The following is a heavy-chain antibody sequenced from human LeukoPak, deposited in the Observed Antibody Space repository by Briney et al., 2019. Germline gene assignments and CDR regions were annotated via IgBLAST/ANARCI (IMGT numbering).Heavy chain of an antibody. CDR2: IYYSGST. CDR3: ARAGSYRGYFDY. J-gene: IGHJ4*02. V-gene: IGHV4-59*01. CDR1: GGSISSYY. Sequence: PSETLSLTCTVSGGSISSYYWSWIRQPPGKGLEWIGYIYYSGSTNNTSLKSRVTISVDTSKNQFSLKLSSVTAADTAVYYCARAGSYRGYFDYWGQGTLDTVSS. D-gene: IGHD1-26*01.